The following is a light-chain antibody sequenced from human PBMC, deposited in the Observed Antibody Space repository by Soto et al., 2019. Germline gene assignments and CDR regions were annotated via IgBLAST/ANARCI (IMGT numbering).Light chain of an antibody. J-gene: IGLJ2*01. CDR3: SSYTTSNTVV. CDR2: AVK. CDR1: SSNFGAYDH. Sequence: QSALTQPASVSGSPGQSITISCTGTSSNFGAYDHVSWYQQYPGSAPILIIYAVKIRPSGVSSRFSGSKSGNTASLTISGLQAEDEADYHCSSYTTSNTVVFGGGTKLTVL. V-gene: IGLV2-14*01.